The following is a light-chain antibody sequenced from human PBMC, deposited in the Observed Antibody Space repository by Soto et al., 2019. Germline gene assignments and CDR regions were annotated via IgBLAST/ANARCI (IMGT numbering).Light chain of an antibody. CDR2: DAS. J-gene: IGKJ5*01. V-gene: IGKV1-5*01. CDR3: QQYHRSSIT. Sequence: DIQMTQSPSTLSASVGDRVTITCRASQSLNNELAWYQQKPGKAPDLLMYDASTLERGVPSRFSGTGSGTECTLTISSLQPDDFATYYCQQYHRSSITFGQGTLLEIK. CDR1: QSLNNE.